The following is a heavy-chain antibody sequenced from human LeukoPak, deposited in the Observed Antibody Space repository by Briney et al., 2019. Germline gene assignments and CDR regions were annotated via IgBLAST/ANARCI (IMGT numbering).Heavy chain of an antibody. V-gene: IGHV1-24*01. CDR3: ATAPYYYENAFDI. D-gene: IGHD3-22*01. Sequence: GASVKVSCKVSGYTLTELSMHWVRQAPGKGLEWMGGFDPEDGETIYAQKFQGRVTMTEDTSTDTAYMELSSLRFEDTAVYYCATAPYYYENAFDIWGQGTMVTVSS. CDR2: FDPEDGET. CDR1: GYTLTELS. J-gene: IGHJ3*02.